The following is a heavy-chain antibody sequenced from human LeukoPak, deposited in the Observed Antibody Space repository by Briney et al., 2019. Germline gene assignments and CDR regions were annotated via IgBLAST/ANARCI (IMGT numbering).Heavy chain of an antibody. J-gene: IGHJ5*02. V-gene: IGHV4-61*02. D-gene: IGHD3-3*01. Sequence: SETLSLTCTVSGGSISSGSYYWSRIRQPAGKGLEWIGRIYTSGSTNYNPSLKSRVTISVDTSKNQFSLKLSSVTAADTAVYYCARGSTIFGVVSPWGQGTLVTVSS. CDR1: GGSISSGSYY. CDR2: IYTSGST. CDR3: ARGSTIFGVVSP.